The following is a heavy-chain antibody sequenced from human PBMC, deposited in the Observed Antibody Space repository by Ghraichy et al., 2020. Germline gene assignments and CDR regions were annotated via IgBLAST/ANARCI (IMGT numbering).Heavy chain of an antibody. Sequence: GESLNISCAASGFAVSSNYMNWLRQTPEKGLEWVSIIYSGGDTHYADSVRGRFTISRDHSKNTLYLQMNSLRAADTAVYYCARDLGVDQFLLDPWGQGSLVTVSS. J-gene: IGHJ5*02. V-gene: IGHV3-53*01. CDR3: ARDLGVDQFLLDP. D-gene: IGHD3-3*01. CDR2: IYSGGDT. CDR1: GFAVSSNY.